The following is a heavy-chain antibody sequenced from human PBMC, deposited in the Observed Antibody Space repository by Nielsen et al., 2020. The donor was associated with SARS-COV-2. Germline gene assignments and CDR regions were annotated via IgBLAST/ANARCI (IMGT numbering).Heavy chain of an antibody. Sequence: ASVKVSCKASGYTFTSYAMHWVRQAPGQRLEWMGWINAGNGNTKYSQKFQGRVTITRDTSASTAYMELSSLRSEDTAVYYRARRHKVVVTPFDYWGQGTLVTVSS. CDR3: ARRHKVVVTPFDY. D-gene: IGHD3-22*01. J-gene: IGHJ4*02. CDR2: INAGNGNT. V-gene: IGHV1-3*01. CDR1: GYTFTSYA.